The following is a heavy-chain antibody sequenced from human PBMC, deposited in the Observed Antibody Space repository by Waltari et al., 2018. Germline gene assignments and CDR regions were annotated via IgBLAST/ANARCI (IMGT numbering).Heavy chain of an antibody. V-gene: IGHV3-49*04. D-gene: IGHD3-10*01. CDR1: GFTFGDYS. CDR3: THRGSGTPPGDY. J-gene: IGHJ4*02. Sequence: EVQLVESGGGLVQPGRSLRLSCTAYGFTFGDYSMTWVHQAPGKGLEWVGFIRSKAYGGTTKYAASVKGRFTISRDDSKSIAYLQMNSLKTEDTAVYYCTHRGSGTPPGDYWGQGTLVTVSS. CDR2: IRSKAYGGTT.